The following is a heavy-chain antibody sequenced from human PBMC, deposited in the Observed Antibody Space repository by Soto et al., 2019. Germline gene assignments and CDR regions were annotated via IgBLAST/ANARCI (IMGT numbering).Heavy chain of an antibody. Sequence: PSETLSLTCTVSGDSIRRSDYYWSWVRQYPGRGLEWIGYIYYSGSTFYNPSLMSRVAISVDTSRNLFFLSLTSVTAADTAVYHCSRVAALIRSLGYFDYWGQGIRVTVSS. CDR2: IYYSGST. CDR1: GDSIRRSDYY. CDR3: SRVAALIRSLGYFDY. D-gene: IGHD3-16*01. V-gene: IGHV4-31*03. J-gene: IGHJ4*02.